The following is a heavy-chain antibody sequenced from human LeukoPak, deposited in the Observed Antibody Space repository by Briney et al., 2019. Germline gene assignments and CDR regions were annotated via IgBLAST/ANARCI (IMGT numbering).Heavy chain of an antibody. CDR1: GYSISSGYY. Sequence: PSETLSLTCAVSGYSISSGYYWGWIRQPPGKGLEWIGSIYHSGSTYYNPSLKSRVTISVDTSKNQFSLKLSSVTAADTAVYYCANQDIVVVPAAILGIGAFDIWGQGTMVTVSS. CDR3: ANQDIVVVPAAILGIGAFDI. J-gene: IGHJ3*02. D-gene: IGHD2-2*02. CDR2: IYHSGST. V-gene: IGHV4-38-2*01.